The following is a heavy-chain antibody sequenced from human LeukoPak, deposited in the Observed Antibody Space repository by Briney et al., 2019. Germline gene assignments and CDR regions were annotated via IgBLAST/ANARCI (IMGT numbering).Heavy chain of an antibody. V-gene: IGHV4-34*01. CDR1: GGSFSGYF. J-gene: IGHJ6*02. CDR3: ARGPRQQYYDSSSYLSYGIDV. D-gene: IGHD3-22*01. Sequence: PAETLSLTCAVYGGSFSGYFGSWIRQPTGKGLERIGEINHSGSTHYNPSLKSRDTISVDTSKNQFSLKLSSVTAADTAVYYCARGPRQQYYDSSSYLSYGIDVWGQGTTVTVSS. CDR2: INHSGST.